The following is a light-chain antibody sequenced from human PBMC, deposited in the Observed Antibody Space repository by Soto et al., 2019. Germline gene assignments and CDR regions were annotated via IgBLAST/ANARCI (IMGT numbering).Light chain of an antibody. J-gene: IGKJ5*01. CDR2: YAS. CDR3: QQYNYWPPFT. CDR1: QSVGNN. V-gene: IGKV3-15*01. Sequence: EVMMTQSPATLSVSPGETATLSCRASQSVGNNIAWYQQKPGQAPRLLVYYASTRVTGIPARFSGSGSGTEFTLTISSLQSEDFALYYCQQYNYWPPFTFGQGTRLEIK.